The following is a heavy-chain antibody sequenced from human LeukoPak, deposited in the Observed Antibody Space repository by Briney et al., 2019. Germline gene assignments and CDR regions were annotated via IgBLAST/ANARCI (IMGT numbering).Heavy chain of an antibody. Sequence: GASVKISCKASGYTFTGYYMHWVRQAPGQGLEWMGWINPNNGDTKYVQSFLGRVTMTRDTSTTTAYLELRSLRSDDTAVYFRASYPRNIPTPPFDYWGQGTLVTVSS. CDR1: GYTFTGYY. J-gene: IGHJ4*02. D-gene: IGHD2-21*01. CDR3: ASYPRNIPTPPFDY. V-gene: IGHV1-2*02. CDR2: INPNNGDT.